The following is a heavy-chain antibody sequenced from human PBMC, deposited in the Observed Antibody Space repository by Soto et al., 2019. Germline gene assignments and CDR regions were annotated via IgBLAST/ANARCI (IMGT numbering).Heavy chain of an antibody. V-gene: IGHV6-1*01. D-gene: IGHD6-19*01. CDR1: GDSVSSNSAA. CDR3: ARGVAVAGIYYYSMDV. CDR2: TYYRSKWYN. Sequence: PSQTLSLTCAISGDSVSSNSAAWNWIRQSPSRGLEWLGRTYYRSKWYNDYAVSVKSRITINPDTSKNQFSLQLNSVTPEDTAVYYCARGVAVAGIYYYSMDVWGQGTTVTVSS. J-gene: IGHJ6*02.